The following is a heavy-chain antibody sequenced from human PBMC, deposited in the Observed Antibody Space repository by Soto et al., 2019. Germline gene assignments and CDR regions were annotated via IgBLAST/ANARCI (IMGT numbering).Heavy chain of an antibody. CDR1: GYPFNDNH. CDR2: LNPYSGAK. CDR3: TTAKRGTVSLLSA. Sequence: QVQLVHSGAELRKPGASVKVFCKAWGYPFNDNHIHWVRQAPGQGLEWMGWLNPYSGAKTYGANFKRRIKVPRDTCLRTAYMELKVLWSDHTAVDYCTTAKRGTVSLLSAWGQGPLGTVSS. J-gene: IGHJ5*01. D-gene: IGHD1-1*01. V-gene: IGHV1-2*02.